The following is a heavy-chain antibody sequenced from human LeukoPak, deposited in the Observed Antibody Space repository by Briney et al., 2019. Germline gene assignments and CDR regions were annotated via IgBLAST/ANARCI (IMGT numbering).Heavy chain of an antibody. CDR1: GYTLTELS. CDR2: FDPEDGET. CDR3: ARVGLDDFWSGYSFQH. D-gene: IGHD3-3*01. J-gene: IGHJ1*01. V-gene: IGHV1-24*01. Sequence: ASAKVSCKVSGYTLTELSMHWVRQAPGKGLEWMGGFDPEDGETINAQKFQGRVTMTEDTSTDTAYMELSSLRSDDTAVYYCARVGLDDFWSGYSFQHWGQGTLVTVSS.